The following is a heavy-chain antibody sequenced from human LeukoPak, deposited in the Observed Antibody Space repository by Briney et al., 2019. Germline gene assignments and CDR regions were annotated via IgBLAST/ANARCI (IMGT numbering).Heavy chain of an antibody. CDR3: ARGYDYVWGSYPLPGY. CDR2: ISYDGSNK. Sequence: PGGSLRLSCAASGFTFSSYAMHWVRQAPGKGLEWVAVISYDGSNKYYADSVRGRFTISRDNSKNTLYLQMNSLRAEDTAVYYCARGYDYVWGSYPLPGYWGQGTLVTVSS. D-gene: IGHD3-16*02. CDR1: GFTFSSYA. V-gene: IGHV3-30-3*01. J-gene: IGHJ4*02.